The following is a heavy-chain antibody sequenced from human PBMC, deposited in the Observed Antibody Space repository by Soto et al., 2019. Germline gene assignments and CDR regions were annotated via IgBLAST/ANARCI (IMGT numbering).Heavy chain of an antibody. CDR2: INHSGST. Sequence: PSETLSLTCAVYGGSFSGYYWSWIRQPPGKGLEWIGEINHSGSTNYNPSLKSRVTISVDTSKNQFSLKLSSVTAADTVVYYCARARRQIMKGDSRLDYWGQGTLVTVSS. D-gene: IGHD2-21*02. J-gene: IGHJ4*02. CDR1: GGSFSGYY. CDR3: ARARRQIMKGDSRLDY. V-gene: IGHV4-34*01.